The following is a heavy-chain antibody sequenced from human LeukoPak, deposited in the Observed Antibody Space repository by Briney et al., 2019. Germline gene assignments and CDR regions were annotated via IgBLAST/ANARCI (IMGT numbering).Heavy chain of an antibody. Sequence: GGSLRLSCAASAFTFSSYAMSWVRQAPGKGLEWVSAISGSGGSTYYADSLKGRFTISRDNSKNTLYLQMNSLRAEDTAVYYCVHPTGYSSSWYGSWFDPWGQGTLVTVSS. J-gene: IGHJ5*02. CDR3: VHPTGYSSSWYGSWFDP. CDR2: ISGSGGST. CDR1: AFTFSSYA. V-gene: IGHV3-23*01. D-gene: IGHD6-13*01.